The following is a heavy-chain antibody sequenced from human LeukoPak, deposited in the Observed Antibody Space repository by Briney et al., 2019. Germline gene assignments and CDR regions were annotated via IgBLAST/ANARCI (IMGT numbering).Heavy chain of an antibody. CDR3: VRTYGSGSSQPFDY. CDR2: ISAYNGNT. J-gene: IGHJ4*02. D-gene: IGHD3-10*01. CDR1: GYTFTSFG. V-gene: IGHV1-18*01. Sequence: ASVKVSCKASGYTFTSFGISWVRQAPGQGLEWMGWISAYNGNTNYAQNLQGKVTMTTDTSTRTAYMELWSLRSDDTAVYYCVRTYGSGSSQPFDYRGQGTLVTVSS.